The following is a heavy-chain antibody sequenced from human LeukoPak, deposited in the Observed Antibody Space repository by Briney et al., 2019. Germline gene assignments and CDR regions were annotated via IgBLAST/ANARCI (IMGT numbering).Heavy chain of an antibody. CDR1: GDSITSGSYF. CDR3: ARDRYYYDSSGYYYYFDY. D-gene: IGHD3-22*01. V-gene: IGHV4-61*02. Sequence: SETLSLTCTVSGDSITSGSYFWSWIRQPAGKGLEWIGRLYPSGSTDYNPSLKSRVTISVDTSKNQFSLRPSSVTAADTAVYYCARDRYYYDSSGYYYYFDYWGQGTLVTVSS. J-gene: IGHJ4*02. CDR2: LYPSGST.